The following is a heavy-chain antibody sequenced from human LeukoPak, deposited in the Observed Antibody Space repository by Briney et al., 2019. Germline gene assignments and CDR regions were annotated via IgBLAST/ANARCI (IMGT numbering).Heavy chain of an antibody. V-gene: IGHV3-23*01. Sequence: PGGSLRLSCAASGFTFSSYAMSWARQAPGKGLEWVSTIGSGGDTTDYADSVKGRFAISRDNSKNTLYLQMNTLGAEDTALYYCVKGLISGVAGLTPLFDNWGQGTLVTVSS. J-gene: IGHJ4*02. CDR1: GFTFSSYA. D-gene: IGHD2-15*01. CDR3: VKGLISGVAGLTPLFDN. CDR2: IGSGGDTT.